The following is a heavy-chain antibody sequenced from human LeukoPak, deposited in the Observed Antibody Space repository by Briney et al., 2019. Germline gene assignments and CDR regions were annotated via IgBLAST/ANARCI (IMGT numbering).Heavy chain of an antibody. CDR2: INHSGST. J-gene: IGHJ5*02. CDR1: GGSFSGYY. V-gene: IGHV4-34*01. D-gene: IGHD2-2*01. Sequence: SETLSLTCAVYGGSFSGYYWGWIRQPPGKGLEWIGEINHSGSTNYNPSLESRVTISVDTTKNHFSLKLSSVTAADTAVYYCARGRSKIRRHNWFDPWGQGTLVTVSS. CDR3: ARGRSKIRRHNWFDP.